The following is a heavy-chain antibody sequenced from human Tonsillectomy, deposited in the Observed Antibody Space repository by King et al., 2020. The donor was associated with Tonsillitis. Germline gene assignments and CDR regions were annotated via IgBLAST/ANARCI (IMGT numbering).Heavy chain of an antibody. CDR3: GKDIPPGGMDV. D-gene: IGHD2-2*02. CDR1: GFTLDLYA. V-gene: IGHV3-9*01. CDR2: FSLDTDRI. Sequence: VQLVESGGGLVQPGGSLRLSCEVSGFTLDLYAMHWVRHAPGKGLEWVSGFSLDTDRIDYADSVKGRFTVSRDKAKNSLYLQMNSLRPEDTALYYCGKDIPPGGMDVWGQGTTVTVSS. J-gene: IGHJ6*02.